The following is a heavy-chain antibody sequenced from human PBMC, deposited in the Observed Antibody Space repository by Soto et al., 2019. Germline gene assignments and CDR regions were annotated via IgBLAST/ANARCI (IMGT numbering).Heavy chain of an antibody. CDR3: ASELRSGWSRYYYYYGMDV. CDR2: ISAYDDNT. V-gene: IGHV1-18*01. Sequence: ASVKVSCKASGYRFASYGISWVRQAPGQGLEWLGWISAYDDNTKYAQTLQGRVSMSTDTSTNTAYMELRSLRSDDTAMYYCASELRSGWSRYYYYYGMDVWGQGTTVTVSS. J-gene: IGHJ6*02. D-gene: IGHD6-19*01. CDR1: GYRFASYG.